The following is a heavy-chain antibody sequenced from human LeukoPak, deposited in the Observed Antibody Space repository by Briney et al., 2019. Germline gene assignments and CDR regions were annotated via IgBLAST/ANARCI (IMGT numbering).Heavy chain of an antibody. V-gene: IGHV4-39*01. CDR1: GGSISSSSYY. Sequence: SETLSLTCTVSGGSISSSSYYWGWLRQTPGRGREWNGSIYYSGSTYYNPSLKSRVTISVDTSKNQFSLKLSSVTAADTAVYYCARPSGYSYGPPFDYWGQGTLVTVSS. CDR3: ARPSGYSYGPPFDY. CDR2: IYYSGST. J-gene: IGHJ4*02. D-gene: IGHD5-18*01.